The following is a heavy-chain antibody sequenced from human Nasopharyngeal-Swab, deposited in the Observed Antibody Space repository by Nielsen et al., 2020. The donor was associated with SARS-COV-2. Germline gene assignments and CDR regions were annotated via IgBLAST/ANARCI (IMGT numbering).Heavy chain of an antibody. V-gene: IGHV3-30*04. CDR2: IWYDGSNK. Sequence: GESLKISCAASGFTFSSYAMHWVRQAPGKGLEWVAVIWYDGSNKYYADSVKGRFTISRDNSKNTLYLQMNSLRAEDTAVYYCARAHSGSYFGAFDIWGQGTMVTVSS. J-gene: IGHJ3*02. D-gene: IGHD1-26*01. CDR3: ARAHSGSYFGAFDI. CDR1: GFTFSSYA.